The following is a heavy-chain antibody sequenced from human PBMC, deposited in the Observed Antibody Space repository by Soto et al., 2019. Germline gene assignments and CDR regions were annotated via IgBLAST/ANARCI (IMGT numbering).Heavy chain of an antibody. CDR1: GYTFTTYA. CDR2: IHAGNGNT. Sequence: QVQLVQSGAEEKKPGATVKVSCKASGYTFTTYAIHWVRQAPGHRPEWMGWIHAGNGNTKYPQNLQGRVTISRDTSASTAYMELSSLRSEDTAVYYCARVSGSSGWYHLDYWGQGTLVIVSS. J-gene: IGHJ4*02. V-gene: IGHV1-3*05. D-gene: IGHD6-19*01. CDR3: ARVSGSSGWYHLDY.